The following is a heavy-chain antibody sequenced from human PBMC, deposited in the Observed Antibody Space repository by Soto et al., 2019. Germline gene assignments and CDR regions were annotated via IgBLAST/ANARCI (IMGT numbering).Heavy chain of an antibody. CDR2: ISYAGSNK. V-gene: IGHV3-30*18. J-gene: IGHJ6*02. D-gene: IGHD3-10*01. CDR3: ANLWFGESLTAYSYYGMDV. CDR1: GFTFSSYG. Sequence: QVHLVASGGGVVQPGRSLRLSCAASGFTFSSYGMHWVRQAPGKGLELVAVISYAGSNKYYADSVKGRFTISRDNSKNTLYLQMNSLRAEDKTVYYCANLWFGESLTAYSYYGMDVWGQGTTVTVSS.